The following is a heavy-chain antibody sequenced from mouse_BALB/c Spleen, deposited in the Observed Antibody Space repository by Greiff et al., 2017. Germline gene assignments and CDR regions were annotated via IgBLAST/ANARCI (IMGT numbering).Heavy chain of an antibody. CDR2: ISSGGSYT. Sequence: DVQLVESGGGLVKPGGSLKLSCAASGFTFSSYTMSWVRQTPEKRLEWVATISSGGSYTYYPDSVKGRFTISRDNAKNTLYLQMSSLKSEDTAMYYCTRAKLTTAVYYAMDYWGQGTSVTVSS. CDR1: GFTFSSYT. CDR3: TRAKLTTAVYYAMDY. D-gene: IGHD1-2*01. V-gene: IGHV5-6-4*01. J-gene: IGHJ4*01.